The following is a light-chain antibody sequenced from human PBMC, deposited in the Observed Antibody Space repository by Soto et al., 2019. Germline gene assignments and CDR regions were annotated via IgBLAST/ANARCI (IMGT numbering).Light chain of an antibody. J-gene: IGLJ2*01. CDR3: CSYAGSSTSV. CDR2: EVS. Sequence: QSALTQPASVSGSPGQSITISCTGTSSDVGGYNYVSWYQQHPGKAPKLIIYEVSKRPSGVSNRFSGSKSGNTASLTISGLQAEDEADYYCCSYAGSSTSVFGGGTKLTVL. CDR1: SSDVGGYNY. V-gene: IGLV2-23*02.